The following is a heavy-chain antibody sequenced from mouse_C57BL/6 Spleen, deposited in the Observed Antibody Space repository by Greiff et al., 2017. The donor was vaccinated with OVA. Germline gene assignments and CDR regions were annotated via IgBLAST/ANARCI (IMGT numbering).Heavy chain of an antibody. CDR2: FHPYNDDT. CDR3: ARGDYGSSYEGAMDY. Sequence: LVESGAELVKPGASVKMSCKASGYTFTTYPIEWMKQNHGKSLEWIGNFHPYNDDTKYNEKFKGKATLTVEKSSSTVYLELSRLTSDDSAVYYCARGDYGSSYEGAMDYWGQGTSVTVSS. V-gene: IGHV1-47*01. CDR1: GYTFTTYP. D-gene: IGHD1-1*01. J-gene: IGHJ4*01.